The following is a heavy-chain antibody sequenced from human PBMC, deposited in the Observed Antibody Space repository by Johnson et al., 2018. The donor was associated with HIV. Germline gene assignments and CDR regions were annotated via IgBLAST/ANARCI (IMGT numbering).Heavy chain of an antibody. CDR1: GLTFNNAW. D-gene: IGHD5-12*01. J-gene: IGHJ3*02. V-gene: IGHV3-15*01. Sequence: VQLVESGGGLVKPGGSLRLSCAASGLTFNNAWMSWVRQAPGKGLEWVGRIKSKTDGGTTDYAAPVKGRFTISRDDSKNTLYLQMNSLKTEDTAVYYCTTESGYSGYDLQLGAFDIWGQGTMVTVSP. CDR3: TTESGYSGYDLQLGAFDI. CDR2: IKSKTDGGTT.